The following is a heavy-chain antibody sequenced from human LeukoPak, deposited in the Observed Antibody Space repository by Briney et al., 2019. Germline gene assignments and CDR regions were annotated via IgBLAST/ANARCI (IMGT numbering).Heavy chain of an antibody. CDR1: GFTFDDYA. Sequence: GRSLRLSCAASGFTFDDYAMHWVRQGPGKDLEWVSGISWNSGSIGYADSVKGRFTISRDNAKNSLYLQMNSLRAEDTALYYCAKGSTVTSHYYYYYMDVWGKGTTVTVSS. CDR2: ISWNSGSI. J-gene: IGHJ6*03. CDR3: AKGSTVTSHYYYYYMDV. D-gene: IGHD4-17*01. V-gene: IGHV3-9*01.